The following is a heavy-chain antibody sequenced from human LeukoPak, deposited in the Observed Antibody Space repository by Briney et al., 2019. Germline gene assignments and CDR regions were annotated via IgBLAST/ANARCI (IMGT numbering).Heavy chain of an antibody. V-gene: IGHV3-23*01. CDR3: ARDGNSAVDY. CDR2: TSGSGGRT. D-gene: IGHD1/OR15-1a*01. CDR1: GFTFSSYA. Sequence: GGSLRLSCVASGFTFSSYAINWVRQAPGKGLEWVSGTSGSGGRTYYADSVKGRFTISRDNSKNTLYLQMNSLRAEDTAVYYCARDGNSAVDYWGQGTLVTVSS. J-gene: IGHJ4*02.